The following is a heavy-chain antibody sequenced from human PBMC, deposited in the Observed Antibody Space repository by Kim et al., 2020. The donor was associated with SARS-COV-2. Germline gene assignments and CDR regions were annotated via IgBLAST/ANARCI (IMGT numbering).Heavy chain of an antibody. J-gene: IGHJ6*02. Sequence: ASVKVSCKASGYTFTSYAMNWVRQAPGQGLEWMGWINTNTGNPTYAQGFTGRFVFSLDTSVSTAYLQISSLKAEDTAMYYCASSCSGGSCYSSFMYYYYGMDVWGQGTTVTVSS. CDR2: INTNTGNP. CDR1: GYTFTSYA. D-gene: IGHD2-15*01. V-gene: IGHV7-4-1*02. CDR3: ASSCSGGSCYSSFMYYYYGMDV.